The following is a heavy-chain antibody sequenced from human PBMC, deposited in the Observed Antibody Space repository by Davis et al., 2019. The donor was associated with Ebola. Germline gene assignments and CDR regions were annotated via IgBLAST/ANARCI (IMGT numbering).Heavy chain of an antibody. J-gene: IGHJ4*02. CDR1: GYTFTGYY. D-gene: IGHD3-3*01. V-gene: IGHV1-2*02. CDR2: INPNSGGT. Sequence: ASVKVSCKASGYTFTGYYMHWVRQAPGQGFEWMGWINPNSGGTNYAQKLQGRVTMTTDTSTSTAYMELRSLRSDDTAVYYCARTIFGVVIPSNYFDYWGQGTLVTVSS. CDR3: ARTIFGVVIPSNYFDY.